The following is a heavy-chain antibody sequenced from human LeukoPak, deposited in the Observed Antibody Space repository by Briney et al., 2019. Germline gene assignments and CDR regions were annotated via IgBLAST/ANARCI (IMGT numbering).Heavy chain of an antibody. CDR1: GITLSNYG. V-gene: IGHV3-23*01. CDR3: AKRGVVIRVILVGFHKEAYYFDS. J-gene: IGHJ4*02. CDR2: ISGSGGRT. Sequence: GGSLRLSCAVSGITLSNYGMSWVRLAPGMGLEWVAGISGSGGRTNYADSVKGRFTISRDNAKNTLYLQMNSLRAEDTAVYFCAKRGVVIRVILVGFHKEAYYFDSWGQGALVTVSS. D-gene: IGHD3-22*01.